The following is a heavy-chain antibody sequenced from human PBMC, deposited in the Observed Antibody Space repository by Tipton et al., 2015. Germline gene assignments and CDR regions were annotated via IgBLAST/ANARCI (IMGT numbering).Heavy chain of an antibody. D-gene: IGHD3-9*01. Sequence: TLSLTCTVSGGSIGSSNYYWVWIRQPPGKGLEWIGSVRYTGNTYYIPSLKSRVTISVDTSRNQFSLRLSSVTAADTAVYYCARLHYEIVTGHLRSPYHYGLDVWGHGTSVTVSS. CDR3: ARLHYEIVTGHLRSPYHYGLDV. CDR1: GGSIGSSNYY. J-gene: IGHJ6*02. V-gene: IGHV4-39*01. CDR2: VRYTGNT.